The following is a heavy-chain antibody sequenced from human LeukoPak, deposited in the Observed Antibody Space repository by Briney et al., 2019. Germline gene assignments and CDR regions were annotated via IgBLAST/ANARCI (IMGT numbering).Heavy chain of an antibody. CDR1: GYTFTGCY. V-gene: IGHV1-46*01. CDR2: INPSGGST. J-gene: IGHJ3*02. CDR3: ARDSSLATITYAFDI. D-gene: IGHD5-12*01. Sequence: EASVKVSCKASGYTFTGCYMHWVRQAPGQGLEWMGIINPSGGSTSYAQKFQGRVTMTRDTSTSTVYMELSSLRSEDTAVYYCARDSSLATITYAFDIWGQGTMVTVSS.